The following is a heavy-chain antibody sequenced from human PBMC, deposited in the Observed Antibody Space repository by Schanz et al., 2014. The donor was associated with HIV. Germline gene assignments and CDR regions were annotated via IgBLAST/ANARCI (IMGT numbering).Heavy chain of an antibody. CDR3: RAWLLGDHMDV. V-gene: IGHV3-33*03. D-gene: IGHD3-22*01. CDR1: GFTFRNYG. J-gene: IGHJ6*02. Sequence: QVHLVESGGGVVQPGKSLRLSCAASGFTFRNYGIHWVRQAPGKGLSWVAVIWFDGTQKIYADSVKGRFTISRDDSANTVHLQMSSVRAEDTAVYYCRAWLLGDHMDVWGQGTTVAVSS. CDR2: IWFDGTQK.